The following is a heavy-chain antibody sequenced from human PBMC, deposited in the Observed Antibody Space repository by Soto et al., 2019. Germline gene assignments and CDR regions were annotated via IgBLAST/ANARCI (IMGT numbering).Heavy chain of an antibody. CDR2: IYYSGST. J-gene: IGHJ4*02. CDR1: GGSVSSGSYY. V-gene: IGHV4-61*01. Sequence: SETLSLTCTVSGGSVSSGSYYWSWIRQPPGKGLEWTGYIYYSGSTNYSPSLKSRVTISVDTSKNQFSLKLSSVTAADTAVYYWARDGSGSDERFDYWGQGNLVTV. CDR3: ARDGSGSDERFDY. D-gene: IGHD3-10*01.